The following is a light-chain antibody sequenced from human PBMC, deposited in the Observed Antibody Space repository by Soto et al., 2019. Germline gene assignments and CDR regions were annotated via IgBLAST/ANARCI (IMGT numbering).Light chain of an antibody. Sequence: QPASVSGSPGQSITISCTGTSSDVGGYNYVSWYQQHPGKAPKLMIYDVSNRPSGVSNRFSGSKSGNTASLTISGLQAEDEADYYCSSYTSSSTVFGGGTKLTVL. CDR3: SSYTSSSTV. J-gene: IGLJ2*01. CDR2: DVS. V-gene: IGLV2-14*01. CDR1: SSDVGGYNY.